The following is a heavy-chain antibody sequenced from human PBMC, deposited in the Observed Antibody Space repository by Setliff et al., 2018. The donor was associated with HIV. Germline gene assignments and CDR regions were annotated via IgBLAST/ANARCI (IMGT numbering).Heavy chain of an antibody. D-gene: IGHD5-18*01. Sequence: WASVKVSCKASGYTFTSYYMHWVRQAPGQGLEWMGIINPSGGSSSNSQKFQGRVTMTRDTSTSTVYMEVNSLRSEDTAVYYCARGIHADPYPPADYWGQGTLVTVSS. CDR1: GYTFTSYY. J-gene: IGHJ4*02. CDR2: INPSGGSS. V-gene: IGHV1-46*01. CDR3: ARGIHADPYPPADY.